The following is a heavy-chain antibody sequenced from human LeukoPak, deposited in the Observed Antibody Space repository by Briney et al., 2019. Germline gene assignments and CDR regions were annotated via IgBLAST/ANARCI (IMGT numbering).Heavy chain of an antibody. J-gene: IGHJ4*02. Sequence: GGSLRLSCAASGFRLDAFGMSWVPQVPGKGLEWVSGIEWNGGRREYADSVKGRFTISRDNAMNSLYLQMKNLRAEDTALYYCASVPDDASGNSRYYFKTWGQGTLVTVSS. D-gene: IGHD3-22*01. V-gene: IGHV3-20*04. CDR3: ASVPDDASGNSRYYFKT. CDR1: GFRLDAFG. CDR2: IEWNGGRR.